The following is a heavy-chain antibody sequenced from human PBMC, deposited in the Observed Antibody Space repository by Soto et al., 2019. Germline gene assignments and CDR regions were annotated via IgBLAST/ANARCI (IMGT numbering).Heavy chain of an antibody. V-gene: IGHV1-8*01. CDR1: GYTFTSYD. Sequence: QVQLVQSGAEVKKPGASVKVSCKASGYTFTSYDINWVRQATGQGLEWMGWMNPNNNNTGYAQKFQGRVTMTRNTYMSTAYTELSSVGYEATAVYYCARGHHPYVNDYWGQGTLVTVSS. D-gene: IGHD3-16*01. J-gene: IGHJ4*02. CDR3: ARGHHPYVNDY. CDR2: MNPNNNNT.